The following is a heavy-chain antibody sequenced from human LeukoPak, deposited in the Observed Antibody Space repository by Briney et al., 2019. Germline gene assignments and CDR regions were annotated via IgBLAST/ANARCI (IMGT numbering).Heavy chain of an antibody. CDR3: ARVTMVRGAVDY. Sequence: ASVKVSCRASGYTFTSYYMHWVRQAPGQGLEWMGIINPSGGSTSYAQKFQGRVTMTRDTSTSTVYMELSSLRSEDTAVYYCARVTMVRGAVDYWGQGTLVTVSS. CDR1: GYTFTSYY. CDR2: INPSGGST. J-gene: IGHJ4*02. V-gene: IGHV1-46*01. D-gene: IGHD3-10*01.